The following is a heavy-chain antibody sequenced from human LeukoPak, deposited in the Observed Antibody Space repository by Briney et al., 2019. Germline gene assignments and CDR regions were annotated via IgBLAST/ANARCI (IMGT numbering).Heavy chain of an antibody. V-gene: IGHV3-30*03. D-gene: IGHD6-19*01. Sequence: GGSLRLSCAASGFTLSSYAMHWVRQAPGKGLEWVAVISYDGSNKYYADFVKGRFTISRDNAKNTLYLQMNSLRAEDTAVYYCARVGSEDAFDIWGQGTMVTVSS. CDR1: GFTLSSYA. CDR3: ARVGSEDAFDI. CDR2: ISYDGSNK. J-gene: IGHJ3*02.